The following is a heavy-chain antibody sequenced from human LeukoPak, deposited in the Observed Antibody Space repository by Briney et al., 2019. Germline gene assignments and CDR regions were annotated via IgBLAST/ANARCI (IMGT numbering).Heavy chain of an antibody. Sequence: PGGSLRLSCAASGFTFSSYSMDWVRQAPGKGLEWVSSLIGTSNYILYADSVKGRFTISRDNTKNSLYLQMNSLRAEDTAVYYCATQGKHGYSYGPFDPWGQGSLVTVSS. CDR1: GFTFSSYS. J-gene: IGHJ5*02. V-gene: IGHV3-21*01. CDR2: LIGTSNYI. CDR3: ATQGKHGYSYGPFDP. D-gene: IGHD5-18*01.